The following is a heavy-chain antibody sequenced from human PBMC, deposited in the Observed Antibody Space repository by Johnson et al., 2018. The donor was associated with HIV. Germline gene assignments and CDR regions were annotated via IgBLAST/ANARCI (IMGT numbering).Heavy chain of an antibody. D-gene: IGHD3-10*01. CDR2: LFSGDTT. CDR1: GFAVSGYY. V-gene: IGHV3-66*01. CDR3: AKDEGKGFRDLEGYAFDI. J-gene: IGHJ3*02. Sequence: MQLVESGGGLVRPGGSLRLSCVASGFAVSGYYMSWVRQAPGKGLEWVSVLFSGDTTYYADSVNGRFTISRDNSKNTLYLQMKSLRAEDTAVYYCAKDEGKGFRDLEGYAFDIWGQGTMVTVSS.